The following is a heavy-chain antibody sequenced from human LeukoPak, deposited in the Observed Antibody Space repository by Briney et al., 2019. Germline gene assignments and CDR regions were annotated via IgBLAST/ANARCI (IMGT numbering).Heavy chain of an antibody. V-gene: IGHV4-39*01. J-gene: IGHJ4*02. CDR1: GGSXXXASNY. Sequence: SLTCXXXGGSXXXASNYWGWIRQPPGTGLEWIGTIYYSGSTYYNPSLKSRVTISIDTSKNQFSLRLSSVTAADTAVFYCARSTDGTTSSGWYVDYWGQGTLVTVSS. D-gene: IGHD6-19*01. CDR3: ARSTDGTTSSGWYVDY. CDR2: IYYSGST.